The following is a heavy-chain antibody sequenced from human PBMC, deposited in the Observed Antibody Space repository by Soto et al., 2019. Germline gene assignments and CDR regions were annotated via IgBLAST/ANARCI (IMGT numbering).Heavy chain of an antibody. D-gene: IGHD3-10*01. CDR2: ISYDGSNK. CDR1: GFSFSSYG. J-gene: IGHJ6*02. Sequence: PGGSLRLSCAASGFSFSSYGMHWVRQAPGKGLEWVAVISYDGSNKYYADSVKGRFTISRDNSKNTLYLQMNSLRAEDTAVYYCARDVKSGTLYYYYGMDVWGQGTTVTVSS. CDR3: ARDVKSGTLYYYYGMDV. V-gene: IGHV3-30*03.